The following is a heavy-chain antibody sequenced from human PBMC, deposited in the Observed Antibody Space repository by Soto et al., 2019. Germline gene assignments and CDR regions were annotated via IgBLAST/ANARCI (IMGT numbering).Heavy chain of an antibody. V-gene: IGHV3-48*02. J-gene: IGHJ3*02. CDR1: GFTFSSYS. CDR2: ISSSSSTI. Sequence: EVQLVESGGGLVQPGGSLRLSCAASGFTFSSYSMNWVRQAPGKGLEWVSYISSSSSTIYYADSVKGRFTISRDTAKNSLYLQMNSLRDEDTAVYYCARDASGYYYLGGRRSDAFDIWGQGTMVTVSS. CDR3: ARDASGYYYLGGRRSDAFDI. D-gene: IGHD3-22*01.